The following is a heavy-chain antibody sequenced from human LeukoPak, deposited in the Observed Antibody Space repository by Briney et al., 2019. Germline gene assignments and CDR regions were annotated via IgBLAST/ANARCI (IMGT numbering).Heavy chain of an antibody. J-gene: IGHJ6*04. D-gene: IGHD5-12*01. CDR3: ARDTALGYSGYVLGV. Sequence: PSETLSLTCTVSGGSISGSYWSWIRQPPGKGLEWIGYIYDSGSTNYNPSLKSRVTISVDTSKNQFSLKLSSVTAADTAVYYCARDTALGYSGYVLGVWGKGTTVTVSS. CDR1: GGSISGSY. CDR2: IYDSGST. V-gene: IGHV4-59*01.